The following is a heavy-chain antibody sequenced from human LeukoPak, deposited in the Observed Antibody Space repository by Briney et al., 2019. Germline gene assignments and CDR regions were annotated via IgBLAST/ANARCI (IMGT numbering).Heavy chain of an antibody. D-gene: IGHD3-16*01. CDR3: ATGRGAYYDYVWGSPPAY. J-gene: IGHJ4*02. CDR2: IYTSGST. V-gene: IGHV4-61*02. CDR1: GGSISSGSYY. Sequence: SETLSLTCTVSGGSISSGSYYWSWIRQPAGKGLEWIGRIYTSGSTNYNPSLKSRVTISVDTSKNQFSLKLSSVTAADTAVYCCATGRGAYYDYVWGSPPAYWGQGTLVTVSS.